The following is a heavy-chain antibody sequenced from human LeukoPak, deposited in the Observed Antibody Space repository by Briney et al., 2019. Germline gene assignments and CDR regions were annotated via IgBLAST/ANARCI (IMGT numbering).Heavy chain of an antibody. J-gene: IGHJ4*02. CDR1: GFTFSSYW. V-gene: IGHV3-20*04. CDR3: AREPQPLLPWDY. D-gene: IGHD2-15*01. Sequence: PGGSLRLSCAASGFTFSSYWMSWVRQAPGKGLEWVSGINWNGGSTGYADSVKGRFTISRDNAKNSLYLQMNSLRAEDTALYYCAREPQPLLPWDYWGQGTLVTVSS. CDR2: INWNGGST.